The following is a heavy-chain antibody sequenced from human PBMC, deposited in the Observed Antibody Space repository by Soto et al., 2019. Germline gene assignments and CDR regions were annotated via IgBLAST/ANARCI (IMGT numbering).Heavy chain of an antibody. CDR2: INPSRGSA. J-gene: IGHJ4*02. D-gene: IGHD3-22*01. CDR1: GFPFTSFF. CDR3: ARGYYYDSSGYYLDH. Sequence: HVQLVQSGAEVKRPGASVKVSCKASGFPFTSFFIHWVRQAPGQGLEWMGVINPSRGSANYAKKFQGRLTLTRDTSSSTVYMDLSSLKSEDTALYYCARGYYYDSSGYYLDHWGKGTLVTVSS. V-gene: IGHV1-46*01.